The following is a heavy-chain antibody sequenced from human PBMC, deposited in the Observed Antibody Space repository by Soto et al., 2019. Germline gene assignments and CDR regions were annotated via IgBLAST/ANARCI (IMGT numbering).Heavy chain of an antibody. D-gene: IGHD2-21*01. CDR2: ISGRGGST. Sequence: EEQLLESGGGVVQRGGSPRLSCAASGFIFSNYAMTWVRQAPGKGLEWVSRISGRGGSTYYADSVKGRLTMSRDNSKNTLYLQMNSLSAEDTAIYYCARRAGGAVVWYYDLWGRGTLVTV. CDR3: ARRAGGAVVWYYDL. J-gene: IGHJ2*01. CDR1: GFIFSNYA. V-gene: IGHV3-23*01.